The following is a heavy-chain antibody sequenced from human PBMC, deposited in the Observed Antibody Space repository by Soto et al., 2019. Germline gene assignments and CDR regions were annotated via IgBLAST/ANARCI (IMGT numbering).Heavy chain of an antibody. Sequence: QVQLVESGGGVVQPGRSLRLSCAASGFTFSSYGMHWVRQAPGKGLEWVAVISYDGSNKYYADSVKGRFTISRDNSKNTLYLQMNSLRAEDTAVYYCAKEGGYGRFDPWGQGTLVTVSS. CDR3: AKEGGYGRFDP. V-gene: IGHV3-30*18. J-gene: IGHJ5*02. D-gene: IGHD1-1*01. CDR2: ISYDGSNK. CDR1: GFTFSSYG.